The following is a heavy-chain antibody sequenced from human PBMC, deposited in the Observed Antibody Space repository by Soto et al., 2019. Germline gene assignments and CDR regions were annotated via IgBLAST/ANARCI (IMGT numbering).Heavy chain of an antibody. D-gene: IGHD3-22*01. V-gene: IGHV3-23*01. Sequence: PGGSLRLSCAASGFTFSSNTMSWVRQAPGTGLEWVSGISGSGAGTYYADSVKGRFTISRDNSKNTVFLQMNSLRVEDTAVYYCATERHDSSGFYSYWGQGTLVTVSS. CDR2: ISGSGAGT. CDR3: ATERHDSSGFYSY. J-gene: IGHJ4*02. CDR1: GFTFSSNT.